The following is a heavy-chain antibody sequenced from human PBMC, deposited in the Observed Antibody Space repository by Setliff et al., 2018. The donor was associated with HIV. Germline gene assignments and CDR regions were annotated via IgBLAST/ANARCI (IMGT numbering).Heavy chain of an antibody. CDR1: GGTFSSYA. CDR3: ARDRGLGYCSGGSCYGYYYMDV. J-gene: IGHJ6*03. CDR2: IIPIFGTA. Sequence: SVKVSCKASGGTFSSYAISWVRQAPGQGLEWMGGIIPIFGTANYAQKFQGRVTIAADESTSTAYMELSSLRSEDTAIYYCARDRGLGYCSGGSCYGYYYMDVWGKGTTVTVSS. D-gene: IGHD2-15*01. V-gene: IGHV1-69*13.